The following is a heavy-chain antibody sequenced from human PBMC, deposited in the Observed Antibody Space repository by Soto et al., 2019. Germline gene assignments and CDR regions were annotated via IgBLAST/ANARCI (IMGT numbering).Heavy chain of an antibody. Sequence: GGSLRLSCAASGFTVSSNYMSWVRQAPGKGLEWVSVIYSGGSTYYADSVKGRFTISRDNSKNTLYLQMNSLRAEDTAVYYCARDPRTGYYYYYGMDVWGQGTTVTVSS. V-gene: IGHV3-66*01. CDR3: ARDPRTGYYYYYGMDV. CDR2: IYSGGST. CDR1: GFTVSSNY. J-gene: IGHJ6*02.